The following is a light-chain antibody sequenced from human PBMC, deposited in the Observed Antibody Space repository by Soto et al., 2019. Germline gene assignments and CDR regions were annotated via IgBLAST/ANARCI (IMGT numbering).Light chain of an antibody. CDR2: DAS. CDR1: QSVSSSY. J-gene: IGKJ1*01. V-gene: IGKV3D-20*01. CDR3: QQYGSSPST. Sequence: EILLTQSPATLSLSPRERAPLSCAATQSVSSSYLAWYQQKPGLAPRLLIYDASSRATGIPDRFSGSGSGTDFTLTISRLEHEDFAVYYCQQYGSSPSTFGQGTKVDIK.